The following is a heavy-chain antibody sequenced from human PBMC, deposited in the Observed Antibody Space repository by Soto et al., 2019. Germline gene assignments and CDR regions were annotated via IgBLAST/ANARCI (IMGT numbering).Heavy chain of an antibody. D-gene: IGHD1-1*01. V-gene: IGHV4-34*01. Sequence: PSETLSLTCAVYGGSFSGYYWSWIRQPPGKGLEWIGEINHSGSTNYNPSLKSRVTISVDTSKNQFSLKLSSVTAADTAVYYCARGSGTGTKPNPFDYWGQGTLVTVSS. J-gene: IGHJ4*02. CDR2: INHSGST. CDR3: ARGSGTGTKPNPFDY. CDR1: GGSFSGYY.